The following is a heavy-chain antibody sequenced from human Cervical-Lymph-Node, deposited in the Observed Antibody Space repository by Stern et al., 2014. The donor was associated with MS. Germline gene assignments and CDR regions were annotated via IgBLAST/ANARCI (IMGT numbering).Heavy chain of an antibody. CDR1: GGSFSSYA. CDR3: TREATAHSGTFDF. J-gene: IGHJ4*02. CDR2: ISPKYGAA. Sequence: QVQLVQSGAEMKKPGSSVKVSCKASGGSFSSYAVNWVRQAPGQGPEWMGGISPKYGAANYAQKFQGRVILIADESTSTAYMELISLTSEDTAVYYCTREATAHSGTFDFWGQGTLVTV. V-gene: IGHV1-69*01. D-gene: IGHD1-14*01.